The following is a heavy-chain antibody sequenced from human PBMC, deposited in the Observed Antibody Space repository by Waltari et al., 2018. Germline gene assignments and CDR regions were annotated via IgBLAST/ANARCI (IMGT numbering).Heavy chain of an antibody. CDR3: AREGTYDFDY. Sequence: EVQLVESGGGLVQPGGSLGVSCAASGFTFSSFSMNWVRQAPGKGLEWVANIKQDGSEKYYVDSVKGRFTISRDNAKNSLYLQMNSLRGEDTAVYYCAREGTYDFDYWGQGTLVTVSS. CDR2: IKQDGSEK. V-gene: IGHV3-7*01. CDR1: GFTFSSFS. J-gene: IGHJ4*02. D-gene: IGHD3-16*01.